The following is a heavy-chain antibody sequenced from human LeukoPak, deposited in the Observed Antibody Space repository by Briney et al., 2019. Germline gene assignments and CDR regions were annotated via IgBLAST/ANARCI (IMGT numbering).Heavy chain of an antibody. V-gene: IGHV4-59*01. CDR2: IYYSGST. Sequence: PSETLSLTCTVTGGSISSYYWSWIRQPPGKGLEWIGYIYYSGSTNYNPSLKSRVTISVDTSKNQFSLKLSSVTAADTAVYYCARSRVTAMAGDAFDIWGQGTMVTVSS. J-gene: IGHJ3*02. CDR3: ARSRVTAMAGDAFDI. CDR1: GGSISSYY. D-gene: IGHD2-21*02.